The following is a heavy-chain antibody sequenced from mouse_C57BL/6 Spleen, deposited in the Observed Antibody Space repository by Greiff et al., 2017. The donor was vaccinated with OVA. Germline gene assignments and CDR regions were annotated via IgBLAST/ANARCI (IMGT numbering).Heavy chain of an antibody. CDR3: ARPLYSNYGFAY. CDR2: IYPSDSET. J-gene: IGHJ3*01. CDR1: GYTFTSYW. V-gene: IGHV1-61*01. Sequence: QVQLQQPGAELVRPGSSVKLSCKASGYTFTSYWMDWVKQRPGQGLEWIGNIYPSDSETHYNQKFKDKATLTVDKSSSTAYMQLSSLTSEDSAVYYCARPLYSNYGFAYWGQGTLVTVSA. D-gene: IGHD2-5*01.